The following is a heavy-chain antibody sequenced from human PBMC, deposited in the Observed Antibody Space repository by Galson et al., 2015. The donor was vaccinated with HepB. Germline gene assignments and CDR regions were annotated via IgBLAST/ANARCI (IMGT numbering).Heavy chain of an antibody. CDR1: GFTFSSYW. CDR2: IKQDGSEK. J-gene: IGHJ4*02. CDR3: AREYCSGGSCYFDY. V-gene: IGHV3-7*01. Sequence: SLRLSCAASGFTFSSYWMSWVRKAPGKGLEWVGNIKQDGSEKYYVDSVKGRFTISRDNAKNSLYLQMNSLRAEDTAVYYCAREYCSGGSCYFDYWGQGTLVTVSS. D-gene: IGHD2-15*01.